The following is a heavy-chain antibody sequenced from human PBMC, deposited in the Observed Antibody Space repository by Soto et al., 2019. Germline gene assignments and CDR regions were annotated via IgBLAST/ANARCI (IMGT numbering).Heavy chain of an antibody. CDR2: ISYDGSNK. J-gene: IGHJ6*03. D-gene: IGHD2-2*01. CDR3: AKEALLYCSSTSCYGGYYYYMDV. Sequence: GGSLRLSCAASGFTFSSYGMHWVRQAPGKGLEWVAVISYDGSNKYYADSVKGRFTISRDNSKNTLYLQMNSLRAEDTAVYYCAKEALLYCSSTSCYGGYYYYMDVWGKGTTVTVSS. CDR1: GFTFSSYG. V-gene: IGHV3-30*18.